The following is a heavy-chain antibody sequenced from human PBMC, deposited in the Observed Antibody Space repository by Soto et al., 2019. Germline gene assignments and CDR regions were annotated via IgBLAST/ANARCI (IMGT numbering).Heavy chain of an antibody. CDR3: ARAVRSIAVALFDS. J-gene: IGHJ4*02. D-gene: IGHD6-19*01. V-gene: IGHV1-18*01. CDR1: GFTFTSYG. CDR2: VSAYNGYT. Sequence: QVQLVQSGAEVKKPGASVKVSCKASGFTFTSYGFSWVRQAPGEGLEWMGWVSAYNGYTTYAQKLQGRVTMTTDTSTSTAYMELRSLRSDDTAVYYCARAVRSIAVALFDSWGQGTLVTVSS.